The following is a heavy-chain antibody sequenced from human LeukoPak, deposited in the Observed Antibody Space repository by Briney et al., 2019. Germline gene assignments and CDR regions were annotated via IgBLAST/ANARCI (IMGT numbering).Heavy chain of an antibody. CDR1: GFTSTSYP. CDR3: AKRDYCRGVNCAFDY. Sequence: PGGSLRLSCAASGFTSTSYPMSWVRQAPGKGLEWVSTVSRSDGNTYYADSVKGRFTIARDSSKNTLYLQMNSLRAEDTAVYYCAKRDYCRGVNCAFDYWGQGTLVTVSS. CDR2: VSRSDGNT. J-gene: IGHJ4*02. V-gene: IGHV3-23*01. D-gene: IGHD2-15*01.